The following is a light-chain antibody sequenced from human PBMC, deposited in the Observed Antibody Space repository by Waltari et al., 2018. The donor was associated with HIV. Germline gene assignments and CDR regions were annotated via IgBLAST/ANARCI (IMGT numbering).Light chain of an antibody. Sequence: IVMTQSPATLSVSPGERATLSCRASQSVTSNLAWYQHKPGQAPRLLIYGASTRASGVPARFSGSGSGTEFTLTISSLQSEDFAVYYCQQYNYWPPRFTFGPGTKVDFK. CDR1: QSVTSN. J-gene: IGKJ3*01. V-gene: IGKV3-15*01. CDR3: QQYNYWPPRFT. CDR2: GAS.